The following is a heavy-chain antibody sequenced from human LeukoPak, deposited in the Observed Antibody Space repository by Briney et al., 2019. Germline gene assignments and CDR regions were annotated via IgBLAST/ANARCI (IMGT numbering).Heavy chain of an antibody. CDR2: IYSGGST. Sequence: GGSLRLSCAASGFTFSSNYMSWVRQAPGKGVEGVTVIYSGGSTYYSDCVTGRCTISRDNSKNTLSLQMTSLRAEDTAVYYCTRVSQPPDLTGYDFWIGQRFVAAYWGQGTLVTVSS. J-gene: IGHJ4*02. CDR1: GFTFSSNY. D-gene: IGHD3-3*01. V-gene: IGHV3-66*02. CDR3: TRVSQPPDLTGYDFWIGQRFVAAY.